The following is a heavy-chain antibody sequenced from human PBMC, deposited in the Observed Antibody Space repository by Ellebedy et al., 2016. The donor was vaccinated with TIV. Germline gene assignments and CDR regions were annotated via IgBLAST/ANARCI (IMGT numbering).Heavy chain of an antibody. CDR3: AREGSGYYSVDAFDI. CDR1: GFTFSTYK. J-gene: IGHJ3*02. D-gene: IGHD3-22*01. Sequence: GGSLRLXXVASGFTFSTYKMNWVRQAPGTGLECVSSISSTGHYIDYADSVKGRFTISRDNAKNSLYLQMDSLRAEDTGVYYCAREGSGYYSVDAFDIWGQGTSVTVSS. V-gene: IGHV3-21*01. CDR2: ISSTGHYI.